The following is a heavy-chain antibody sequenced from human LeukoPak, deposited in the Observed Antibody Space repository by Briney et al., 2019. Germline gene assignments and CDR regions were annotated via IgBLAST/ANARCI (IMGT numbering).Heavy chain of an antibody. Sequence: GASVRVSCKASGYSFTTYDISRVRQAPGQGLEWMGWIKVYSGHTNYAQNLQGRVTLTTDTSTTTAYMELRSLRSDDSAVYYCAIWGVGHPVFAYWGQGSLVTVSS. V-gene: IGHV1-18*01. CDR2: IKVYSGHT. J-gene: IGHJ4*02. CDR3: AIWGVGHPVFAY. CDR1: GYSFTTYD. D-gene: IGHD3-10*01.